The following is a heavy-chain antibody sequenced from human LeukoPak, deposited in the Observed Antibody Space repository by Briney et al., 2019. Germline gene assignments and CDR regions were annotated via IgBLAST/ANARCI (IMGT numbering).Heavy chain of an antibody. CDR3: ARDSTMIADGWFDP. CDR1: GFTFSDYY. D-gene: IGHD3-22*01. V-gene: IGHV3-11*04. J-gene: IGHJ5*02. CDR2: ISSSGSTI. Sequence: GGSLRLSCAASGFTFSDYYMSWIRQAPGKGLEWVSYISSSGSTIYYADSVKGRFTISRDNAKNSLYLQMNSLRAEDTAVYYCARDSTMIADGWFDPWGQGTLVTVSS.